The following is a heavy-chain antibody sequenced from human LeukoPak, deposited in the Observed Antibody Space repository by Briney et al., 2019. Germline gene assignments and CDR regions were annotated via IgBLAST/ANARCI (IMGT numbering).Heavy chain of an antibody. J-gene: IGHJ4*02. CDR2: IDRSEST. CDR3: ARGTLPWELVEY. D-gene: IGHD1-26*01. V-gene: IGHV4-34*01. CDR1: GGSFSDYY. Sequence: SETLSLTCAVYGGSFSDYYWTWIRQPPGKGLEWIGEIDRSESTSYNPSLKSRVTISVDTSKNQFSLKLSSVTAADTAVYYCARGTLPWELVEYWGQGTLVTVSS.